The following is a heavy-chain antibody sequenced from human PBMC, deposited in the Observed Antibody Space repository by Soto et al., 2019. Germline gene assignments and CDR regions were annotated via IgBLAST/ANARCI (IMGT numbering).Heavy chain of an antibody. V-gene: IGHV1-58*01. J-gene: IGHJ4*02. CDR1: GFTFTSSA. Sequence: QMQLVQSGPEVKKPGTSVKVSCKASGFTFTSSAVQWVRQARGQRLEWMGWIVVGSGNTNYAQKFQERVTITRDMSTSTAYRELSSLRSEDTAVYYCAAGSYYYGSGSYYNDYWGQGTLVTVSS. CDR2: IVVGSGNT. D-gene: IGHD3-10*01. CDR3: AAGSYYYGSGSYYNDY.